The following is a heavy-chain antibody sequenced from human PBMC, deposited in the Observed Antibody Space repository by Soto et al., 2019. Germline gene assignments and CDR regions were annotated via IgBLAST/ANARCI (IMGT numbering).Heavy chain of an antibody. CDR2: IYHGGST. V-gene: IGHV4-4*02. CDR3: PGESGSMTVRVPFAV. J-gene: IGHJ1*01. D-gene: IGHD3-10*01. Sequence: QVQLQESGPGLVKPSGTLSLTCTVTSGSISSDNWWSWVRQPPGKGLEWIGEIYHGGSTNYNPSLISRGSISLDLASNQFPLAPRSVTAANTPVYYCPGESGSMTVRVPFAVWGEGALVNVAS. CDR1: SGSISSDNW.